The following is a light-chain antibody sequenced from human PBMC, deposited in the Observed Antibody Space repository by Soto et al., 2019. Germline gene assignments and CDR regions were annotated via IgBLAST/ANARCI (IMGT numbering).Light chain of an antibody. V-gene: IGKV3-20*01. Sequence: EIVLTQSPGTLSLSPGERATLSCRASQSVSSSYLAWYQQKPGQAPRLLIYGASSRATGIPDRFSGSGSGTYFTLTISXXEXXXXAVYYCQQYGSSPFGQGTKVXIK. CDR3: QQYGSSP. CDR1: QSVSSSY. CDR2: GAS. J-gene: IGKJ1*01.